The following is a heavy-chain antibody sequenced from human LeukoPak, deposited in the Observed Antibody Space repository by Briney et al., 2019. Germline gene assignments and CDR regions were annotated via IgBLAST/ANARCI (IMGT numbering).Heavy chain of an antibody. V-gene: IGHV4-34*01. Sequence: PSETLSLTCAVYGGSFSGYYWSWIRQPPGKGLEWIGEINHSGSTNYNPSLKSRVTISVDTSKNQFSLKLSSVTAADTAVYYCARDTLNNWFGPWGQGTLVTVSS. CDR2: INHSGST. CDR3: ARDTLNNWFGP. CDR1: GGSFSGYY. J-gene: IGHJ5*02.